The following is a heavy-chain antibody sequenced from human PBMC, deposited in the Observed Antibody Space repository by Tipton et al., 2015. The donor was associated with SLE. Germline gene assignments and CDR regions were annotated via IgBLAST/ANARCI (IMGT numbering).Heavy chain of an antibody. Sequence: QVQLVQSGPEVKKPGATVKISCKVSGYTFTDYYMHWVQQAPGKGLEWMGWISAYNGNTNYAQKLQGRVTMTTDTSTSTAYMELRSLRSDDTAVYYCARESRGDPVDYWGQGTLVTVSS. CDR2: ISAYNGNT. J-gene: IGHJ4*02. V-gene: IGHV1-18*04. D-gene: IGHD2-21*02. CDR1: GYTFTDYY. CDR3: ARESRGDPVDY.